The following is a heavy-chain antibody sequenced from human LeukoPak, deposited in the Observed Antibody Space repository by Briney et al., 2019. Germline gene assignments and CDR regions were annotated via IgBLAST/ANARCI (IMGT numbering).Heavy chain of an antibody. CDR1: GFTFDDYA. CDR2: ISWDGGST. V-gene: IGHV3-43D*03. J-gene: IGHJ4*02. CDR3: AKDIAQTSASYFFDY. D-gene: IGHD1-26*01. Sequence: PGGSLRLSCAASGFTFDDYAMHWVRQAPGKGLEWVPLISWDGGSTYYADSVKGRFTISRDNSKNSLYLQMNSLRAEDSALYYCAKDIAQTSASYFFDYWGQGTLVTVSS.